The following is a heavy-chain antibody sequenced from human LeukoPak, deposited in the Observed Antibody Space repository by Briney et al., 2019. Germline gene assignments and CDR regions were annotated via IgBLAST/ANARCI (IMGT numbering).Heavy chain of an antibody. J-gene: IGHJ5*02. Sequence: SETLSLTCAVSGYSISSGYYWGWIRQPPGKGLEWIGSIYYSGSTYYRPSLKSRVTISVDTSKNQLSLKLSSVTAADTAVYYCARHELWFGESDVNNWFDPWGQGTLVSVSS. CDR1: GYSISSGYY. V-gene: IGHV4-38-2*01. CDR3: ARHELWFGESDVNNWFDP. D-gene: IGHD3-10*01. CDR2: IYYSGST.